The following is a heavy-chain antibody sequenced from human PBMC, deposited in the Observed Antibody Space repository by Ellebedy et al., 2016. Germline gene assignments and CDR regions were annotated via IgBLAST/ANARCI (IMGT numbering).Heavy chain of an antibody. Sequence: GGSLRHSCAASGFTFSGYAIHWVRQASGKGLEWVGRIKSKADNYATAYGASVKGRVTISRDDSENTAYMQMGSLKTEYTAVYYCTRLTNSWRKGFDYWGQGTLVTVSS. D-gene: IGHD6-13*01. CDR2: IKSKADNYAT. J-gene: IGHJ4*02. CDR1: GFTFSGYA. V-gene: IGHV3-73*01. CDR3: TRLTNSWRKGFDY.